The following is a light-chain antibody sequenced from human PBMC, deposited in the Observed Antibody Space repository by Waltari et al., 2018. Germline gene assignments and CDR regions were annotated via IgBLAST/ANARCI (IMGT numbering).Light chain of an antibody. CDR2: FGS. J-gene: IGKJ1*01. Sequence: DTVMTQSPLSLPVTPGEPASISCSSRQSLPHSNGYNYLDWYLQKPGQAPQLLIYFGSNRASGVPDRFSGSGSGTDFTLKISRVEAEDVGVYYCMQALQTPRAFGQGTKVEIK. V-gene: IGKV2-28*01. CDR3: MQALQTPRA. CDR1: QSLPHSNGYNY.